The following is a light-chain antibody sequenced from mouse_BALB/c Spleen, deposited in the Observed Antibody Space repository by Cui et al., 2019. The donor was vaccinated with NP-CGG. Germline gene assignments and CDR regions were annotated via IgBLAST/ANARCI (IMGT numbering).Light chain of an antibody. CDR2: GTN. Sequence: HAVVTQESPPTTSPGETVTLTCRSNTGAVTTNNYANWVQEKPDHLFTGLIGGTNNRAPGVPARFSGSLIGDKAALTITGAQTEDEAIYFCALWYSNHWVFGGGTKLTVL. CDR1: TGAVTTNNY. V-gene: IGLV1*01. J-gene: IGLJ1*01. CDR3: ALWYSNHWV.